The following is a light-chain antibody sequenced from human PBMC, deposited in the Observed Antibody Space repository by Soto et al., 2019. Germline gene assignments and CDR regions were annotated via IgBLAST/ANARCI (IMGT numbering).Light chain of an antibody. CDR3: PQYGSAPWT. Sequence: EIVLTQSPGTLPLSPGERATLSCRASQSVASNYLAWYQQKPGQAPRLLIYAASGRATGIPDRFSGSGSGTHLTLTISSLEPEDFSVYYCPQYGSAPWTFGQGTKVETK. CDR2: AAS. CDR1: QSVASNY. J-gene: IGKJ1*01. V-gene: IGKV3-20*01.